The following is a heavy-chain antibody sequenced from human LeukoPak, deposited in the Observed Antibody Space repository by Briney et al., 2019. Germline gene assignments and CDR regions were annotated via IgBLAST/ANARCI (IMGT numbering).Heavy chain of an antibody. CDR3: ARDQITTVRGIIARSTPYYDYHYMDV. J-gene: IGHJ6*03. D-gene: IGHD3-10*01. V-gene: IGHV3-23*01. CDR1: GFTFSSYG. Sequence: SGGSLRLSCAASGFTFSSYGMSWVRQAPGKGLEWVSAIETGGASTYYADSVKGRFTISRDNSKNTLYLQMNSLRADDTAVYYCARDQITTVRGIIARSTPYYDYHYMDVWGKGTTVTVSS. CDR2: IETGGAST.